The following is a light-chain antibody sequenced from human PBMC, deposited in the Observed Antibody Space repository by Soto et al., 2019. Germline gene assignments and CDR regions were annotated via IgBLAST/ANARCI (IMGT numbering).Light chain of an antibody. CDR3: QQNYSAKFN. CDR1: QNIHTY. Sequence: DIQMPQSPYSLSAAVGDRVTIACRASQNIHTYLNGYQQKPGKAPKLLIFDAASLQNGVPSRFSGGGSRTDFTLTITSLQPEAFAAPYCQQNYSAKFNCGTGTKVDI. CDR2: DAA. J-gene: IGKJ3*01. V-gene: IGKV1-39*01.